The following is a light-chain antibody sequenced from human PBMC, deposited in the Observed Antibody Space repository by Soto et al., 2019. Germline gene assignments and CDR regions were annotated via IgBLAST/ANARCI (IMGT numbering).Light chain of an antibody. Sequence: DIQVTQSPPSLSASVGDRVTVTCQASQDSNTFLNWFQQRPGEAPKLLIYATSNLEPGVPSRFSGRQSGTDFILSISSLQPEDVGTYYCQQSYSAPFTFGPGTKVDIK. CDR3: QQSYSAPFT. CDR2: ATS. J-gene: IGKJ3*01. CDR1: QDSNTF. V-gene: IGKV1-33*01.